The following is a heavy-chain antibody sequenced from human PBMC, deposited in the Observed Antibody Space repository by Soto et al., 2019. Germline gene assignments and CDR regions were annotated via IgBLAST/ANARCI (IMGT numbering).Heavy chain of an antibody. CDR3: AKEYSTSFDY. Sequence: GGSLRLSCAASGFSFSNYAMNWVRQAPGKGLEWVSAISAGGSDTNYADSVKGRFTISSDNSKNTLYLQMNGLRADDTAVYYCAKEYSTSFDYWGQGTPVTVSS. CDR2: ISAGGSDT. V-gene: IGHV3-23*01. CDR1: GFSFSNYA. D-gene: IGHD6-6*01. J-gene: IGHJ4*02.